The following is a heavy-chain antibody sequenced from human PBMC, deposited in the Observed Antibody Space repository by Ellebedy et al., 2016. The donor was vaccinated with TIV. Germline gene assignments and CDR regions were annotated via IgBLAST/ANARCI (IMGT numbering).Heavy chain of an antibody. CDR3: ARQTVWASGSYYSDLFDY. D-gene: IGHD3-10*01. J-gene: IGHJ4*02. CDR1: GSMFSNYK. CDR2: INSGGDTI. Sequence: GESLKISCAASGSMFSNYKMNWVRQPPGKGLEWVSYINSGGDTIYYADSVKGRFTISRDNPKNSLYLQMNSLRAEDTAVYYCARQTVWASGSYYSDLFDYWGQGTLVTVSS. V-gene: IGHV3-48*04.